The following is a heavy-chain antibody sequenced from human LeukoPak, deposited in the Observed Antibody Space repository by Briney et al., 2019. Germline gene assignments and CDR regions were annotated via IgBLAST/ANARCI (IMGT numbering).Heavy chain of an antibody. CDR2: ISGSDGST. CDR3: AKPRGEEWLVGLYDAFDI. D-gene: IGHD6-19*01. CDR1: KFTFRDAW. Sequence: PGGSLRLSCVGSKFTFRDAWMSWVRQAPGKGLEWVSVISGSDGSTYYADSVKGRFTISRDNSKNTLYLQMNSLRAEDTAVFYCAKPRGEEWLVGLYDAFDIWGQGTMVTVSS. V-gene: IGHV3-23*01. J-gene: IGHJ3*02.